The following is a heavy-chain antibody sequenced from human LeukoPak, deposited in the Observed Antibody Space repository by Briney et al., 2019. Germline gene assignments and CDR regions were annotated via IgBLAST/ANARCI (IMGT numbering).Heavy chain of an antibody. J-gene: IGHJ6*02. Sequence: GGSLRLSCVASGFTLSSYTLNWVRRAPGKGLEWVSVIGRSGVTKYYAYSVKGRFTISRDNSQNTVLLQMNSLSADDTATYYCAKGGDVAVVPAAGPYYAMDVWGQGTTVTVSS. V-gene: IGHV3-23*01. D-gene: IGHD2-2*01. CDR1: GFTLSSYT. CDR3: AKGGDVAVVPAAGPYYAMDV. CDR2: IGRSGVTK.